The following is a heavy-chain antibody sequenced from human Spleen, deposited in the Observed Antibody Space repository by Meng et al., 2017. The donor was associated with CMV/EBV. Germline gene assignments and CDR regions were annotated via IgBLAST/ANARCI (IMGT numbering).Heavy chain of an antibody. Sequence: GESLKISCKGSGFTFGDYAVSWVRQAPGKGLEWISYIRTQIHGGTTEYAASVKGRFSISRDDSKSIAYLQMNSLKTEDTGVYFCAKGSAPYYGMDVWGQGTTVTVSS. V-gene: IGHV3-49*04. J-gene: IGHJ6*02. CDR2: IRTQIHGGTT. CDR3: AKGSAPYYGMDV. CDR1: GFTFGDYA. D-gene: IGHD3-10*01.